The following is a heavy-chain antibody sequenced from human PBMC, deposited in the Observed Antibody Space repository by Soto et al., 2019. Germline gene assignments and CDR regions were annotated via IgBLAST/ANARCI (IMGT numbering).Heavy chain of an antibody. D-gene: IGHD3-10*01. CDR2: IYYSGST. V-gene: IGHV4-39*01. CDR3: ARFGSGSYYKGEELWFDP. Sequence: PSETLSLTCTVSGGSISSSSYYWGWIRQPPGKGLEWIGSIYYSGSTYYNPSLKSRVTISVDTSKNQFSLKLSSETAADTAVYYCARFGSGSYYKGEELWFDPWGQGTLVTVSS. CDR1: GGSISSSSYY. J-gene: IGHJ5*02.